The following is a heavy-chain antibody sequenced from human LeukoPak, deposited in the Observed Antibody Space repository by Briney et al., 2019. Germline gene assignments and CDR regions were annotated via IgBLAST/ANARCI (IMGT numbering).Heavy chain of an antibody. D-gene: IGHD6-13*01. CDR2: ISYDGSNK. J-gene: IGHJ4*02. CDR3: AKPRYSSSWYLSRIDY. V-gene: IGHV3-30*18. CDR1: GFTFSSYG. Sequence: PGGSLRLSCAASGFTFSSYGMHWVRQAPGKGLEWVAVISYDGSNKYYADSVKGRFTISRDNSKNTLYLQMNSLRAEDTAVYYCAKPRYSSSWYLSRIDYWGQGTLVTVSS.